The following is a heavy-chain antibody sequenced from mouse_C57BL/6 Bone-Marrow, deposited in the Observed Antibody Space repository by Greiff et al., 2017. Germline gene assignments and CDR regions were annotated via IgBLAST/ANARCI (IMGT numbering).Heavy chain of an antibody. J-gene: IGHJ4*01. Sequence: QVQLQQSGAELVRPGTSVKMSCKASGYTFTNYWIGWAKQRPGHGLEWIGDIYPGGGYTNYNEKFKGKATLTAEKSSSTAYMQFSSLTSEDSAIYYWSRSYGYDNYAMDYWGQGTSVTVSS. CDR1: GYTFTNYW. V-gene: IGHV1-63*01. D-gene: IGHD2-2*01. CDR3: SRSYGYDNYAMDY. CDR2: IYPGGGYT.